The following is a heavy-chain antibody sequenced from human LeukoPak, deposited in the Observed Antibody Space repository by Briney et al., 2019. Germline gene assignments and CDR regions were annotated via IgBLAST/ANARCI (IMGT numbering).Heavy chain of an antibody. D-gene: IGHD6-19*01. Sequence: SETLSLTCTVSGGSISSSRYYWGWIRQPPGKGLEWIGSFDYSGSTYYNPSLKSRVTISVDTSKNQFSLKLSSVTAADTAVYYCARHSAGYSSGWLVPEFEPWGQGTLVTVSS. CDR1: GGSISSSRYY. CDR2: FDYSGST. J-gene: IGHJ5*02. V-gene: IGHV4-39*01. CDR3: ARHSAGYSSGWLVPEFEP.